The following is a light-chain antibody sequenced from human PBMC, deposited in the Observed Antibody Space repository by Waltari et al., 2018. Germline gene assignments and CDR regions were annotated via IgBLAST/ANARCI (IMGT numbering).Light chain of an antibody. V-gene: IGLV2-23*01. CDR2: EGS. Sequence: QSALTQPASVSGSPGQPIPIPCPGTSSDVDSYYLVSWYQHHPGKAPKLMIYEGSKRPSGVSNRFSGSKSGNTASLTISGLQAEDEADYYCCSYARSNTLFGGGTKVTVL. CDR1: SSDVDSYYL. CDR3: CSYARSNTL. J-gene: IGLJ3*02.